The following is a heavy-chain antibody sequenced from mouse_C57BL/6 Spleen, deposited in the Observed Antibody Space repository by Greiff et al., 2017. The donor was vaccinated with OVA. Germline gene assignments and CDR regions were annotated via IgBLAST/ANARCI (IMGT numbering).Heavy chain of an antibody. V-gene: IGHV14-1*01. Sequence: EVQLQQSGAELVRPGASVKLSCTASGFNIKDYYMHWVKQRPEQGLEWIGRIDPEDGDTEYAPKFQGKATMTADTSSNTAYLQLSSLTSEDTAVYYCTTSPYDGYPMDYWGQGTSVTVSS. CDR1: GFNIKDYY. CDR3: TTSPYDGYPMDY. J-gene: IGHJ4*01. CDR2: IDPEDGDT. D-gene: IGHD2-3*01.